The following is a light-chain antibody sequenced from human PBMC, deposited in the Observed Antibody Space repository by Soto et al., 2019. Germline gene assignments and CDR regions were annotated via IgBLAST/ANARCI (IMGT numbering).Light chain of an antibody. CDR2: GAS. V-gene: IGKV3-15*01. CDR1: QSVGSN. Sequence: EIVMTQSPATLSVSPGERATLSCRASQSVGSNLAWYQQKPGQAPRLLIYGASTRATGIPARFIGSGSGTEFTLTISSLQSEDFAIYFCKQYNNWPPDRTFGQGTKVEIK. CDR3: KQYNNWPPDRT. J-gene: IGKJ1*01.